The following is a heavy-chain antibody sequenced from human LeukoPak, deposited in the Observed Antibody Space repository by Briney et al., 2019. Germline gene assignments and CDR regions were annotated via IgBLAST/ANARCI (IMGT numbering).Heavy chain of an antibody. Sequence: SETLSLTCTVSGGSISSGGYYWSWIRQHPGKGLEWIGFIYYSGSTYYNPSLKSRVTISVDTSKNQFSLKLSSVTAADTAVYYCARDAYSYGPRALDYWGQGTLVTVSS. D-gene: IGHD5-18*01. CDR2: IYYSGST. V-gene: IGHV4-31*03. J-gene: IGHJ4*02. CDR3: ARDAYSYGPRALDY. CDR1: GGSISSGGYY.